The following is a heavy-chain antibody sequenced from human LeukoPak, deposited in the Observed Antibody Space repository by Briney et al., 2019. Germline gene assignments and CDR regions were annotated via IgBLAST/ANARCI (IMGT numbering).Heavy chain of an antibody. J-gene: IGHJ4*02. V-gene: IGHV4-38-2*02. CDR3: ARERIAAAGKED. Sequence: SETLSLTCTVSGYSISSGYYWGWIRQPPGKGLEWIGSIYHSGSTYYNPSLKSRVTISVDTSKNQFSLKLSSVTAADTAVYYCARERIAAAGKEDWGQGTLVTVSS. CDR2: IYHSGST. CDR1: GYSISSGYY. D-gene: IGHD6-13*01.